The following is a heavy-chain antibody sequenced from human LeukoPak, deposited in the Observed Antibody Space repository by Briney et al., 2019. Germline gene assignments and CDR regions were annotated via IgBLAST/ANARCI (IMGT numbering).Heavy chain of an antibody. CDR2: IIPILGTA. V-gene: IGHV1-69*13. CDR1: VGTFSRYA. CDR3: ARGSTEKSITDY. J-gene: IGHJ4*02. D-gene: IGHD3-10*01. Sequence: SAKVSCKASVGTFSRYAITWVRQAPGHGLEWMGGIIPILGTASYAQKFQGRVTITADESASMAYMELSSLRSEDTAVYYCARGSTEKSITDYWGQGTLVTVSS.